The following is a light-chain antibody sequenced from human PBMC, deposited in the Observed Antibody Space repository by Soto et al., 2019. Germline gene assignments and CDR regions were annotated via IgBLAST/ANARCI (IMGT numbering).Light chain of an antibody. CDR1: QSLTSY. CDR2: GIS. Sequence: EIVMTQSPATLSVSPGETATLSCRARQSLTSYLAWYQQKHDQAPRLLIYGISTRATDIPARLSGSGSGTEFTLTISSLQPEDFATYYCQQLKSYTITFGQGTRLEIK. J-gene: IGKJ5*01. CDR3: QQLKSYTIT. V-gene: IGKV3-15*01.